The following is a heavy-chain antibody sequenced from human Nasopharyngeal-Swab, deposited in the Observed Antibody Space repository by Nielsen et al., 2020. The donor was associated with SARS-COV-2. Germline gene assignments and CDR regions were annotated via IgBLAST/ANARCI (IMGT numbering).Heavy chain of an antibody. CDR2: INRDDTTA. CDR3: VPWGPATGRGFGY. V-gene: IGHV3-74*01. Sequence: GESLKISCVGSGFTFSSYWMHWVRQAPGKGLVRVSQINRDDTTATYADSVEGRFTISRDNAKNTLYLQMNSLRVEDTAVYYCVPWGPATGRGFGYWGQGILVTVSS. J-gene: IGHJ4*02. D-gene: IGHD6-13*01. CDR1: GFTFSSYW.